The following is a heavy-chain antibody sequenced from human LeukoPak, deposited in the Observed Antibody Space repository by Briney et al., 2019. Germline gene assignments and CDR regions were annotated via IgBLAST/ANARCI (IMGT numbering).Heavy chain of an antibody. V-gene: IGHV4-34*01. CDR2: INHSGST. Sequence: PSETLSLTCAVYGGSFSGYYWSWIRQPPGKGLEWIGEINHSGSTNYNPSLKSRVTISVDTSKNQFSLKLSSVTAADTAVYYCARRGRVSYYDSSGYTALWFQHWGQGTLVTVSS. CDR1: GGSFSGYY. J-gene: IGHJ1*01. D-gene: IGHD3-22*01. CDR3: ARRGRVSYYDSSGYTALWFQH.